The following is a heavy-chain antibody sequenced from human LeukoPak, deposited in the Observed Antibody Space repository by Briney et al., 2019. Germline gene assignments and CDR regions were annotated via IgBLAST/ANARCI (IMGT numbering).Heavy chain of an antibody. D-gene: IGHD5-12*01. V-gene: IGHV4-31*03. CDR2: IYYSGST. CDR1: GGSISSGGYY. CDR3: AVIPRRRNVATIRSSYYYYGMDV. Sequence: SQTLSLTCTVSGGSISSGGYYWSWIRQHPGKGLEWLGYIYYSGSTYYNPSLKSRVTISVDTSKNQFSLKLSSVTAADTAVYYCAVIPRRRNVATIRSSYYYYGMDVWGQGTTVTVSS. J-gene: IGHJ6*02.